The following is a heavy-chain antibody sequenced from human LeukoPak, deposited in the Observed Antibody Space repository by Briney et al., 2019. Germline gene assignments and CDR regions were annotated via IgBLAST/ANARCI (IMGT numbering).Heavy chain of an antibody. J-gene: IGHJ5*02. D-gene: IGHD3-10*01. Sequence: PSETLSLTCTVSGGSISSSSYYWGWIRQPPGKGLEWIGSIYYSGGTYYNPSLKRRVTMSVDTSKNRFSLKVSSVTAADTAVYYCARHLWFGEDWNWFDPWGQGTLVTVSS. CDR2: IYYSGGT. V-gene: IGHV4-39*01. CDR1: GGSISSSSYY. CDR3: ARHLWFGEDWNWFDP.